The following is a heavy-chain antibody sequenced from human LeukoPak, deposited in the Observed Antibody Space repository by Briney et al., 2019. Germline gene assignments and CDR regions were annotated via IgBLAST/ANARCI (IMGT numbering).Heavy chain of an antibody. CDR2: IWYDGNNK. V-gene: IGHV3-33*01. Sequence: GGSLRLSCAASGFTLSNYGMHWFRQAPGKGLVWVAVIWYDGNNKYYADSVKGRFTISRDNSKNTLYLQMNSLRADDTAVYYCARDSFGSYYDFWSGSTYWGQGTLVTVSS. D-gene: IGHD3-3*01. J-gene: IGHJ4*02. CDR3: ARDSFGSYYDFWSGSTY. CDR1: GFTLSNYG.